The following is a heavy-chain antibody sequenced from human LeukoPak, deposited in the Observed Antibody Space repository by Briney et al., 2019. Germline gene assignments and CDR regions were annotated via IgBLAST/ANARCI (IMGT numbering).Heavy chain of an antibody. Sequence: SQTLSLTCVISGDSVSSNIATWNWIRQSPSRGLEWLGRTYYRSQWYYDYAVSVRSRITINPGTSKNHFSLQLSSVTPEDTAVYFCARERSSWYYLDYWGQGMLVTVSS. J-gene: IGHJ4*02. CDR3: ARERSSWYYLDY. V-gene: IGHV6-1*01. D-gene: IGHD6-13*01. CDR1: GDSVSSNIAT. CDR2: TYYRSQWYY.